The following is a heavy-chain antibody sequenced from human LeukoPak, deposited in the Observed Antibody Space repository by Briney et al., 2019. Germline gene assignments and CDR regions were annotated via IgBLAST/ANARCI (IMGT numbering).Heavy chain of an antibody. CDR2: IYPGDSET. D-gene: IGHD6-13*01. CDR1: GYSFNNYW. J-gene: IGHJ4*02. CDR3: ARRLATAAVDY. V-gene: IGHV5-51*01. Sequence: GDSLEISCKASGYSFNNYWIAWVRQMPGKGLEWMGIIYPGDSETRYSPSFRGQVTISADKSISTAYLRWSSLKASDTAMYYCARRLATAAVDYWGQGTLVTVSS.